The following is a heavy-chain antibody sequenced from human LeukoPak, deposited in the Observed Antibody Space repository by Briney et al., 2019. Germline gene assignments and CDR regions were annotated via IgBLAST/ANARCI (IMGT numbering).Heavy chain of an antibody. V-gene: IGHV3-23*01. D-gene: IGHD3-3*01. CDR1: GFTFSNYA. CDR2: ISGSGGNT. Sequence: PGGSLRLSCAASGFTFSNYAMSWVRQAPGKGLEWVSDISGSGGNTHYADSVKGRFTISRDNSKNTLYLQMNSLRAEDTAVYYCAKRPSSTIFGVVGAFDIWGQGTMVTVSS. J-gene: IGHJ3*02. CDR3: AKRPSSTIFGVVGAFDI.